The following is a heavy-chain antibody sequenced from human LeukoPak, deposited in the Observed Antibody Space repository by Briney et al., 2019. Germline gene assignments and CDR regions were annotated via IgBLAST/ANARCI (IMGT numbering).Heavy chain of an antibody. V-gene: IGHV1-18*01. CDR3: ARDIVANY. CDR2: ISDYNGNT. CDR1: GYTFTSYG. J-gene: IGHJ4*02. Sequence: ASVKVSCKASGYTFTSYGISWVRQPHGQGLEWLGWISDYNGNTHYAQKLVGRVTMTTDTSTSKAYMELRSVRSDDTAVYYCARDIVANYWGQGTLVTGSS. D-gene: IGHD5-12*01.